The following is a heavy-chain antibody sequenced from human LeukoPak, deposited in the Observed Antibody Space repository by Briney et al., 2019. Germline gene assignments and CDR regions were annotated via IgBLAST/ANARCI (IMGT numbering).Heavy chain of an antibody. Sequence: GASVKVSCKASGYTFTGYYMHWVRQAPGQGLEWMGWINPNSGGTNYAQKFQGRVTMTRDTSISTAYMELSRLRSDDTAVYYCARDSVAGIGISYYYMDVWGKGTTVTVSS. J-gene: IGHJ6*03. CDR3: ARDSVAGIGISYYYMDV. CDR2: INPNSGGT. CDR1: GYTFTGYY. V-gene: IGHV1-2*02. D-gene: IGHD6-19*01.